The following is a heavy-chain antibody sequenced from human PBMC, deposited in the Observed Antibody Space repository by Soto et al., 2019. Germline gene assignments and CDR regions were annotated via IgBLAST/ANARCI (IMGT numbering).Heavy chain of an antibody. Sequence: QVQLVQSGAEVKKPGSSVKVSCKASGGTFSSYAISWVRQAPGQGLEWMGGIIPIFGTADDAQKFQGRVTITADESTSTAYVELSSLRSEDTAVYYCAKNPENYYYGMDVGGQGTTVTVSS. V-gene: IGHV1-69*12. J-gene: IGHJ6*02. CDR2: IIPIFGTA. CDR3: AKNPENYYYGMDV. CDR1: GGTFSSYA.